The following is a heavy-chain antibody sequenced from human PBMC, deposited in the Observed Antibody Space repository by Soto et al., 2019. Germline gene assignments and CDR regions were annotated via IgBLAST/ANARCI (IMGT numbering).Heavy chain of an antibody. J-gene: IGHJ5*02. V-gene: IGHV4-31*03. D-gene: IGHD3-10*01. CDR2: IYYSGAT. CDR3: ARGFLSPPLHDSETSTWFDP. Sequence: QVQLQESGPGLVKPSQTLSLTCTVSGDSISSGGYYWSWIRQHPGKGLEWIGSIYYSGATYYNPSLKTRFITSVDTSRNQFSLKLTSVTAADTAVYYCARGFLSPPLHDSETSTWFDPWGLGTLVTVSS. CDR1: GDSISSGGYY.